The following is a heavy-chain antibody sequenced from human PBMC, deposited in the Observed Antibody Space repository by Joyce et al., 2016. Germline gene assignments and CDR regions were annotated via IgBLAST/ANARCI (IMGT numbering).Heavy chain of an antibody. Sequence: QVQLVQSGDEVKKPGASVKVSCKASGYTFTGHTIHWVRQAPGQSLEWMGWINAGNGNTRFSQKFQGRVTVSRDTSADTAYMEVSSLRSGDTAVYYCARASSTLTYFDFWGAGSLVTVSS. V-gene: IGHV1-3*01. J-gene: IGHJ4*02. CDR2: INAGNGNT. D-gene: IGHD4/OR15-4a*01. CDR3: ARASSTLTYFDF. CDR1: GYTFTGHT.